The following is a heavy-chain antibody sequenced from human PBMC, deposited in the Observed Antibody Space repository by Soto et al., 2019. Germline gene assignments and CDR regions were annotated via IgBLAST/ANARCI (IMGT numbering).Heavy chain of an antibody. CDR2: ISAYNGNT. V-gene: IGHV1-18*01. CDR3: ARGRRIAVAGTRGWFDP. D-gene: IGHD6-19*01. Sequence: ASVKVSCKASGYTFTSYGISWVRQAPGQGLEWMGWISAYNGNTNYAQKLQGRVTMTTDTSTSTAYMELRSLRSDDTAVYYCARGRRIAVAGTRGWFDPWAREPWSPSPQ. J-gene: IGHJ5*02. CDR1: GYTFTSYG.